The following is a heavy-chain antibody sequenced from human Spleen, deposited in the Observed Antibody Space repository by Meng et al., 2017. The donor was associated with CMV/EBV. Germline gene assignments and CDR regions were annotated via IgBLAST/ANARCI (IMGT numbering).Heavy chain of an antibody. Sequence: FSLSTSGVGVVWLRQPPGKALEWLALIYWDDDKRYSPSLKSRLTITKDTSKNQVVLTMTNMDPVDTATYYCAHRQALIAAAGTGFDYWGQGTLVTVSS. D-gene: IGHD6-13*01. CDR2: IYWDDDK. J-gene: IGHJ4*02. V-gene: IGHV2-5*02. CDR1: FSLSTSGVG. CDR3: AHRQALIAAAGTGFDY.